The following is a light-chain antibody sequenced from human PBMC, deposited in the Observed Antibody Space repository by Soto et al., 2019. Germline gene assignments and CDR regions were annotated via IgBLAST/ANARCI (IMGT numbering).Light chain of an antibody. Sequence: QSALTQPASVSGSPGQSITISCTGTSSDVGSYNLVSWYQQHPGKAPKLMIYEVGSRSSGVSNRFSGSKSGNTASLTISGLQAEDEADYYCSSYANTVVFGGGTKVTVL. CDR3: SSYANTVV. CDR2: EVG. V-gene: IGLV2-14*02. J-gene: IGLJ2*01. CDR1: SSDVGSYNL.